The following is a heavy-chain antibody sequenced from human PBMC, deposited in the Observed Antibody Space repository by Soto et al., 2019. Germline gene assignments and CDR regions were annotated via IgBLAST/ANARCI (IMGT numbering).Heavy chain of an antibody. J-gene: IGHJ3*02. CDR2: INPSGGST. CDR3: APSYGGNSGSAFDI. D-gene: IGHD2-21*02. V-gene: IGHV1-46*01. Sequence: QVQLVQSGAEVKKPGASVKVSCNASGYTFTTYYMHWVRQAPGQGLEWMGLINPSGGSTSYAQKLQGRLTMTRDTSTSTVYMELSSVRPEDTDVYYCAPSYGGNSGSAFDIWGQGTMVTVSS. CDR1: GYTFTTYY.